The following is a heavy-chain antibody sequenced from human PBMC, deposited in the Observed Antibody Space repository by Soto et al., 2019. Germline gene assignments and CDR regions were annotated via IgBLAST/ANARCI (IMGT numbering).Heavy chain of an antibody. D-gene: IGHD2-2*01. CDR3: ARGHLAVVPVASWFYYMDV. CDR2: IVVGSGNT. V-gene: IGHV1-58*01. CDR1: GFTFTSSA. Sequence: ASVKVSCKASGFTFTSSAVQWVRQARGQRLEWIGWIVVGSGNTNYAQKFQERVTITRDMSTSTAYMEPSSLRSEDTAVYYCARGHLAVVPVASWFYYMDVWGKGTTVTVSS. J-gene: IGHJ6*03.